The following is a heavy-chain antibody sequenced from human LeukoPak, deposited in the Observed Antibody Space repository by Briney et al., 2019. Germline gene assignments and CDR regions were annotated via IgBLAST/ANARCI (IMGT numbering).Heavy chain of an antibody. CDR3: VAREA. J-gene: IGHJ4*02. CDR1: GFTVSDAW. CDR2: IKSKPDRGTT. Sequence: GGSLRLSCAASGFTVSDAWMHWVRQAPGGGVEWVGRIKSKPDRGTTDYAAPVKGRFTISRHESESALYLQMSSLTTDDTAVYYCVAREAWGEGTLVTVSS. V-gene: IGHV3-15*01.